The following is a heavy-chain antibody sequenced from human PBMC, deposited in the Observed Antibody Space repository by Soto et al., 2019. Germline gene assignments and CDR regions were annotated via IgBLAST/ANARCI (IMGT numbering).Heavy chain of an antibody. J-gene: IGHJ6*02. CDR1: GYTFTNYW. Sequence: GESLKISCKGSGYTFTNYWIGWVRQMPGKGPEWMGIIYPGDSDTKYNPSFQGQVTISADKSITTTYLQWSSLKASDTAIYYCAASIFYYGMDVWGQGTTVTVS. CDR3: AASIFYYGMDV. CDR2: IYPGDSDT. V-gene: IGHV5-51*01.